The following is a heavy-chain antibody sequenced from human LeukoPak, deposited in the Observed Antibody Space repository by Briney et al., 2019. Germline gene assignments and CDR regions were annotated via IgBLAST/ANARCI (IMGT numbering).Heavy chain of an antibody. CDR3: ARSALTHDYGDYHIDY. Sequence: ASVKVSCKASGYTFTSYAMHWVRQAPGQRLEWMGWINAGNGNTKYSQKFQGRVTITRDTSASTAYMELSSLRSEDTAVYYCARSALTHDYGDYHIDYWGQGTLVTVSS. CDR1: GYTFTSYA. D-gene: IGHD4-17*01. CDR2: INAGNGNT. J-gene: IGHJ4*02. V-gene: IGHV1-3*01.